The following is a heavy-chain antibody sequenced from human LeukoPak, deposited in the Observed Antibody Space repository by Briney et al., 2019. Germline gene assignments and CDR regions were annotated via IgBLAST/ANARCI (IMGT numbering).Heavy chain of an antibody. V-gene: IGHV3-11*01. Sequence: KSGGSLRLSCAASGFTFSDYNMNWVRQAPGKGLEWVSYITNGGSTIHHADSVKGRFTISRDNAKKTLYLQMNSLRAEDTAVYYCARSIGLTGGGVDVWGQGTTATVSS. D-gene: IGHD3-9*01. J-gene: IGHJ6*02. CDR1: GFTFSDYN. CDR3: ARSIGLTGGGVDV. CDR2: ITNGGSTI.